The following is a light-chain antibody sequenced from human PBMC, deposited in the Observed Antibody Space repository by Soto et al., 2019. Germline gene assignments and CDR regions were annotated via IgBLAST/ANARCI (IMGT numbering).Light chain of an antibody. CDR2: GAS. V-gene: IGKV3-20*01. J-gene: IGKJ4*01. CDR1: QSVSSSY. CDR3: QQYGSSPFT. Sequence: EIVLTQSPGTLSLSPGERATLSCRASQSVSSSYLAWYQQKPGQAPRLLIYGASSRATGIPDRFSGSGSGTDFTLTISRLEPEDFAVYYCQQYGSSPFTLGRGTKVEIK.